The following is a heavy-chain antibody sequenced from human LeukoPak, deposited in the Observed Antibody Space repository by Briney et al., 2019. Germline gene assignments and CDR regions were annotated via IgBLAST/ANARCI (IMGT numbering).Heavy chain of an antibody. CDR1: GVSLSNYA. V-gene: IGHV3-9*01. CDR2: ISWNSGII. CDR3: AKDYSSSMASFDY. Sequence: GGSLRLSCVVSGVSLSNYAMTWVRQAPGKGLEWVSGISWNSGIIGYADSVKGRFTISRDNAKNSLYLQMNSLRAEDTALYYCAKDYSSSMASFDYWGQGTLVTVSS. D-gene: IGHD6-6*01. J-gene: IGHJ4*02.